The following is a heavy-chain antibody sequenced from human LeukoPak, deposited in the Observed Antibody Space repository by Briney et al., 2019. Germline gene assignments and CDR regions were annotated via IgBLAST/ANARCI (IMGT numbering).Heavy chain of an antibody. Sequence: PGGSLRLSCAASGFTFSNAWMSWVRQAPGKGLEWVGRIKIKTDGGTTDYAATEKGRSTISRDDPKNTLFLQMNSLKTEDTAVYYCTGHDNYDSSGYWPFDYWGQGTLVTVSS. J-gene: IGHJ4*02. V-gene: IGHV3-15*01. CDR3: TGHDNYDSSGYWPFDY. CDR2: IKIKTDGGTT. CDR1: GFTFSNAW. D-gene: IGHD3-22*01.